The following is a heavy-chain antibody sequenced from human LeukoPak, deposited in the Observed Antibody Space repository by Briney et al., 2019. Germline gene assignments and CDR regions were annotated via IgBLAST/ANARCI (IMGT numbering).Heavy chain of an antibody. CDR1: GGSISSGGYY. V-gene: IGHV4-31*03. CDR3: AGAYCGDDCSSENYYYGMDV. J-gene: IGHJ6*02. CDR2: IYYSGST. D-gene: IGHD2-21*02. Sequence: ASETLSLTCTVSGGSISSGGYYWSWIRQHPGKGLEWIGYIYYSGSTYYNPTLKSRVTISVDTSKNQFSLKLSSVTAADTAVYYCAGAYCGDDCSSENYYYGMDVWGQGTTVTVSS.